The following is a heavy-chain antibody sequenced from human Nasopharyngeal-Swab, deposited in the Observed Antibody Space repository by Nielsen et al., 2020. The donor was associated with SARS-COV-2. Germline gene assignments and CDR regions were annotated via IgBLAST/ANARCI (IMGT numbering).Heavy chain of an antibody. CDR3: AKVARDIVVVPAAMKAYYCYGMDV. J-gene: IGHJ6*02. Sequence: WIRQPPGKGLEWASAISGSGGSTYYADSVKGRFTISRDNSKNTLYLQMNSLRAEDTAVYYCAKVARDIVVVPAAMKAYYCYGMDVWGQGTTVTVSS. V-gene: IGHV3-23*01. CDR2: ISGSGGST. D-gene: IGHD2-2*01.